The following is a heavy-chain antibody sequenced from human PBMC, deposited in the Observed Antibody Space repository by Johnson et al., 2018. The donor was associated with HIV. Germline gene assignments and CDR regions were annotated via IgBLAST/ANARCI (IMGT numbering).Heavy chain of an antibody. CDR3: VRACRDGYTCDAFDI. D-gene: IGHD5-24*01. Sequence: VYLVESGGGLVQPGGSLTLSCAAPGFSVSSYYMTWVRQAPGKGLDWVSVISSGGDPYYADSVRGRFSISRDNSKNTLYLQMNRLRAEDTAVYYCVRACRDGYTCDAFDIWGQGTMVTVSS. V-gene: IGHV3-66*01. J-gene: IGHJ3*02. CDR2: ISSGGDP. CDR1: GFSVSSYY.